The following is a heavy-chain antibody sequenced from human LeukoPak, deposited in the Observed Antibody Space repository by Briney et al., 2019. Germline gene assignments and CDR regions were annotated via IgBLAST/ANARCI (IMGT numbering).Heavy chain of an antibody. V-gene: IGHV3-23*01. J-gene: IGHJ4*02. CDR2: ISGSGGST. CDR3: AKERAPRVATGGFDY. D-gene: IGHD5-12*01. Sequence: GGSLRLSCAASGFTFSSYAMSWVRQAPGKGLEWVSVISGSGGSTYYADSVKGRFTISRDNSKNTLYLQMSSLRAEDTAVYYCAKERAPRVATGGFDYWGQGTLVTVSS. CDR1: GFTFSSYA.